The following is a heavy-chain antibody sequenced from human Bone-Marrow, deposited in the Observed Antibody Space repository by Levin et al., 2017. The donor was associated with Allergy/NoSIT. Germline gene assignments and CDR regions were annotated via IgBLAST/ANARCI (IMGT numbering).Heavy chain of an antibody. D-gene: IGHD3/OR15-3a*01. CDR3: ARVRPDNDLGNDDLSYYYYGMDV. CDR1: GYTFSDYY. Sequence: ASVKVSCKASGYTFSDYYIHWVRQAPGQGLEWMGCINPNNGGTISAQKFQGRVTMTSDTSISTAYMDLSRLTSDDTAVFYCARVRPDNDLGNDDLSYYYYGMDVWGQGTTVTVSS. J-gene: IGHJ6*01. V-gene: IGHV1-2*02. CDR2: INPNNGGT.